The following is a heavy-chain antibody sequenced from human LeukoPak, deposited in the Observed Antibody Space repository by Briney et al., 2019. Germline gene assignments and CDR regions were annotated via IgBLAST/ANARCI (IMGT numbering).Heavy chain of an antibody. CDR3: ARDPYSSSWQRTERGWFDP. Sequence: GASVKVSCKASGYTFTGYYMHWVRQAPGQGLEWMGWINPNSGGTNYAQKFQGRVTMTRDTSISTAYMELSRLRSDDTAVYYCARDPYSSSWQRTERGWFDPWGQGTLVTVSS. D-gene: IGHD6-13*01. CDR2: INPNSGGT. J-gene: IGHJ5*02. V-gene: IGHV1-2*02. CDR1: GYTFTGYY.